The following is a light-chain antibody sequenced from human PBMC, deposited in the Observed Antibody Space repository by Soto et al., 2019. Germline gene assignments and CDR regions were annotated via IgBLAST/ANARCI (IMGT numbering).Light chain of an antibody. CDR2: KAS. V-gene: IGKV1-5*03. CDR3: QQYTGYPHT. J-gene: IGKJ2*01. Sequence: DIQMTQSPSTLSASVGDRVTITCRASQSISTWLAWYQQKPGKAPKLLIYKASSLRNGVPSRFSGSGSGTEFTLTIYSLQPDDFACYYCQQYTGYPHTFGQGTKLEIK. CDR1: QSISTW.